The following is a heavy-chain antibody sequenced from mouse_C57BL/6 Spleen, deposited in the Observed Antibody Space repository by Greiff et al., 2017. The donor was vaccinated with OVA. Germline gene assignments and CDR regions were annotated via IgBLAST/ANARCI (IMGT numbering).Heavy chain of an antibody. CDR3: ARRGGSSGYFDV. D-gene: IGHD1-1*01. V-gene: IGHV3-6*01. CDR2: ISYDGSN. J-gene: IGHJ1*03. Sequence: EVQVVESGPGLVKPSQSLSLTCSVTGYSITSGYYWNWIRQFPGNKLEWMGYISYDGSNNYNPSLKNRISITRDTSKNQFFLTLNSVTTEDTATYYCARRGGSSGYFDVWGTGTTVTVSS. CDR1: GYSITSGYY.